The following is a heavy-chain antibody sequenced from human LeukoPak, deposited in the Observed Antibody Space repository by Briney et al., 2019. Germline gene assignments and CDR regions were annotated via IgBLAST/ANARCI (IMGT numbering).Heavy chain of an antibody. J-gene: IGHJ4*02. V-gene: IGHV4-34*01. Sequence: SETLSLTCAVYGGSFSGYYWSWIRQPPGKGLEWIGEINHSGSTNYNPSLKSRVTISVDTSKNQFSLKLSSVTAADTAVYYCASQDTYYYGSGSPLPFDYWGQGTLVTVSS. CDR2: INHSGST. D-gene: IGHD3-10*01. CDR1: GGSFSGYY. CDR3: ASQDTYYYGSGSPLPFDY.